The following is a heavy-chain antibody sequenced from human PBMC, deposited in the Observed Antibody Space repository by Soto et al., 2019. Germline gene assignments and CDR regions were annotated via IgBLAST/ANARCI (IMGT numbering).Heavy chain of an antibody. Sequence: SGPTLVNPTQTLTLTCTFSGFSLSTSGVGVGWIRQPPGKALEWLALIYWDDDKRYSPSLKSRLTITKDTSKNQVVLTMTNMDPVDTATYYCAHRRPEGACSSTSCYVYYFDYWGQGTLVTVSS. CDR2: IYWDDDK. CDR1: GFSLSTSGVG. CDR3: AHRRPEGACSSTSCYVYYFDY. V-gene: IGHV2-5*02. D-gene: IGHD2-2*01. J-gene: IGHJ4*02.